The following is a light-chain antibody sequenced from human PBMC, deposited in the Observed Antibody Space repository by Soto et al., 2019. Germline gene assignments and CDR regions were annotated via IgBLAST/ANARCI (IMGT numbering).Light chain of an antibody. J-gene: IGKJ1*01. V-gene: IGKV3-20*01. CDR1: QSVSSSY. CDR2: GAS. Sequence: EIVSTQSPGTLSLSPGQRATFSSSASQSVSSSYLAWYQQKPGQAPRLLIYGASSRATGIPDGFSGSGSGTDFTLTISSLEPEDFAVYYCQQYSTSPWTFGQGTKVDIK. CDR3: QQYSTSPWT.